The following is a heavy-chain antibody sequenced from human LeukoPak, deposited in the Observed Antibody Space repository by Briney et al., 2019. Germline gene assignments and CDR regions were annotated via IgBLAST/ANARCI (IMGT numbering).Heavy chain of an antibody. V-gene: IGHV4-38-2*02. Sequence: SETLFLTCTVSGYSISSGYYWGWIRQPPGKGLEWLASIYRSGTIYYNPSLKSRVTISVDTSKNQFSLKLTSVTAADTAVYYCARGLGRQQLVSPFDYWGQGTLVTVSS. CDR2: IYRSGTI. CDR1: GYSISSGYY. D-gene: IGHD6-13*01. CDR3: ARGLGRQQLVSPFDY. J-gene: IGHJ4*02.